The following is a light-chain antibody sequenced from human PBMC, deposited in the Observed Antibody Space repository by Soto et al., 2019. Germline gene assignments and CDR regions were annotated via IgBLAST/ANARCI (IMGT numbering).Light chain of an antibody. CDR3: QQDYNLTWT. CDR2: GAS. Sequence: PGKRVTLSCRASQSVSSSYLTWYQQKPGQAPRLLIYGASTRATSIPARFSGSGSGTDFTLTISSLQPEDFAVYYCQQDYNLTWTFGQGTKVEIK. J-gene: IGKJ1*01. CDR1: QSVSSSY. V-gene: IGKV3D-7*01.